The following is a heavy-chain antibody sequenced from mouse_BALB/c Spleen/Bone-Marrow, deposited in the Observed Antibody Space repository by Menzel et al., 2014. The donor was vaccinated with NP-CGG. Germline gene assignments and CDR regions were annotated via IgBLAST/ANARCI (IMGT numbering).Heavy chain of an antibody. CDR3: TLTGTGAMDY. Sequence: EVQVVESGGGLVQPGGSMKLSCVASGFTFSSYWMSWVRQSPEKGLEWVAEIRLKSDNCATHYAESVKGKFTISRDDSKSRLYLQMNSLRAEDTGIYYCTLTGTGAMDYWGQGTSVTVSS. CDR1: GFTFSSYW. D-gene: IGHD4-1*01. V-gene: IGHV6-6*02. J-gene: IGHJ4*01. CDR2: IRLKSDNCAT.